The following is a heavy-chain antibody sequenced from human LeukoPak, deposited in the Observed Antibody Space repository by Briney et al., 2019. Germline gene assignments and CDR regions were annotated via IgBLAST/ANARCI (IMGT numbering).Heavy chain of an antibody. J-gene: IGHJ4*02. CDR1: GFTFGSSP. CDR3: AKGSLGSWYFFDS. V-gene: IGHV3-23*01. Sequence: GSLRLSCAASGFTFGSSPMSWVRQAPGKGPEWVTTFSRNGHDTYYADSVKGRFTISRDNSKNILYLQMNSLSAEDTAVYYCAKGSLGSWYFFDSWGQGTLVTISS. CDR2: FSRNGHDT. D-gene: IGHD6-13*01.